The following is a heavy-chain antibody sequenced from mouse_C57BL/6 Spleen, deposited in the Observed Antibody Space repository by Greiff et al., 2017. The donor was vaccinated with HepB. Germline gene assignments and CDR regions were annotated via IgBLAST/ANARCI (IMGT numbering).Heavy chain of an antibody. CDR2: IDPSDSYT. D-gene: IGHD2-4*01. Sequence: VQLQQPGAELVMPGASVKLSCKASGYTFTSYWMHWVKQRPGQGLEWIGEIDPSDSYTNYNQKFKGKSTLTVDKSSSTAYMQLSSLTSEDSAVYYCARGGIYYDYPYFDYWGQGTTLTVSS. CDR1: GYTFTSYW. V-gene: IGHV1-69*01. J-gene: IGHJ2*01. CDR3: ARGGIYYDYPYFDY.